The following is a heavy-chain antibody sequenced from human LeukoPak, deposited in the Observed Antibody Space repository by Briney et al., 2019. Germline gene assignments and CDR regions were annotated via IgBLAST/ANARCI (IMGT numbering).Heavy chain of an antibody. CDR1: GASINNNFY. V-gene: IGHV4-59*01. CDR2: IHYSGST. J-gene: IGHJ4*02. CDR3: ARGRVVGAD. Sequence: PSETLSLTCTVSGASINNNFYWSWIRQPPGKGLEWLGCIHYSGSTNYNPSLMSRVTISRDTSKNQFSLKLNSVTAADTAVYYWARGRVVGADWGQGTLVTVPS. D-gene: IGHD2-15*01.